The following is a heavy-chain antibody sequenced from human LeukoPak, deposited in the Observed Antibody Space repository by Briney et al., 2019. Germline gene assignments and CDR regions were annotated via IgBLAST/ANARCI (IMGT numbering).Heavy chain of an antibody. J-gene: IGHJ4*02. CDR3: ARRVTVTTDYFDY. D-gene: IGHD4-17*01. CDR2: IYHRGSI. V-gene: IGHV4-38-2*01. CDR1: GYSLSSDYY. Sequence: SETLSLTCAVSGYSLSSDYYWGWIRPPPGKGLEYSGSIYHRGSIYYNPSLKSRVTISVDTSKNQFSLKLSSVTAADTAVYFCARRVTVTTDYFDYWGQGTLVTVSS.